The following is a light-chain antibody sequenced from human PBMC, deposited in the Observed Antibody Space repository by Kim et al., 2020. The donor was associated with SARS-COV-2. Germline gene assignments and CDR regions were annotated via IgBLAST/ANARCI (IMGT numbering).Light chain of an antibody. CDR1: SANIGAGYD. CDR3: QSYDSSLSGYV. J-gene: IGLJ1*01. CDR2: GNS. V-gene: IGLV1-40*01. Sequence: QRVNISCTGSSANIGAGYDVHWYQQLPGAAPKLLFYGNSNRPSGVPDRFSGSKSGTSASLAITGLQAEDEADYCCQSYDSSLSGYVFGTGTKVTVL.